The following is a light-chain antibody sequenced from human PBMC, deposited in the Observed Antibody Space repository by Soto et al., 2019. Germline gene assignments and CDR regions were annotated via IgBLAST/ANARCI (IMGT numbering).Light chain of an antibody. CDR3: QRLHSFPLYT. V-gene: IGKV1-9*01. Sequence: DIQLTQSPSFLSASVGDRVTITCRASQGISTYLAWYQQKAGKAPKLLIYAASTLQRGVPSRFSGSRSGTEFTLTISSLQPEDFATYYCQRLHSFPLYTFGQGTKLEIK. J-gene: IGKJ2*01. CDR2: AAS. CDR1: QGISTY.